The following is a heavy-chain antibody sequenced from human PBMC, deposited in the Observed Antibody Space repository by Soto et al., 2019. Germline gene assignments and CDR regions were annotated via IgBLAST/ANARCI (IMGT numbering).Heavy chain of an antibody. Sequence: LQESGPGLVKPSETLSLTCTVSGDSINNYYWNWIRQPVGKGLEWIGRIYSSGTTNHSPSLKSRVTMSVDTSKNLLSLSLSSVTAADTATYYCARGSAVTTARGWFGALDVWGQGTVVTVSS. J-gene: IGHJ3*01. V-gene: IGHV4-4*07. CDR3: ARGSAVTTARGWFGALDV. CDR1: GDSINNYY. D-gene: IGHD4-4*01. CDR2: IYSSGTT.